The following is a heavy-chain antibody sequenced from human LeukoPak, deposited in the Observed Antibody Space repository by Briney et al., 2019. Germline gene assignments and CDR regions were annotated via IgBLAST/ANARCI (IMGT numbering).Heavy chain of an antibody. V-gene: IGHV4-59*08. D-gene: IGHD6-6*01. CDR1: GDSLTSHF. Sequence: SETLSLTCNVSGDSLTSHFWSWIRQPPGKGLEWIGYIYYSGSTKYNPSLKSRVTISVDTSKNQFSLKLSSVTAADTAVYYCAKQSGSSPYYFDYWGQGTLVTVSS. CDR2: IYYSGST. J-gene: IGHJ4*02. CDR3: AKQSGSSPYYFDY.